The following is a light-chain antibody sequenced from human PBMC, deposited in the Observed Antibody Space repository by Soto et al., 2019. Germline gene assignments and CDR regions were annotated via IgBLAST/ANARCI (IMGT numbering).Light chain of an antibody. CDR3: SSYTTSNTRQIV. V-gene: IGLV2-14*03. CDR2: DVS. CDR1: SSDVGGHNY. J-gene: IGLJ1*01. Sequence: QSALTQPASVSGSPGQSITISCTGTSSDVGGHNYVSWYQHHPGKAHKLIIYDVSNRPSGVSNRFSGSKSGNTASLTISWLQPEDEADYYCSSYTTSNTRQIVFGTGTKVT.